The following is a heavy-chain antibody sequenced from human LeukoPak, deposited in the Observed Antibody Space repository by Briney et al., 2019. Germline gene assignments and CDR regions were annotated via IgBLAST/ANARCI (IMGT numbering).Heavy chain of an antibody. J-gene: IGHJ4*02. D-gene: IGHD5-12*01. CDR1: GFTFSSYW. V-gene: IGHV3-74*01. CDR2: INSDGSST. CDR3: ARGVYSGYDWVRNYFDY. Sequence: PGGSLRLSCAASGFTFSSYWMHWVRQAPGKGLVWVSRINSDGSSTSYADSVKGRFTISRDNAKNTLYLQMNSLRAEDAAVYYCARGVYSGYDWVRNYFDYWGQGTLVTVSS.